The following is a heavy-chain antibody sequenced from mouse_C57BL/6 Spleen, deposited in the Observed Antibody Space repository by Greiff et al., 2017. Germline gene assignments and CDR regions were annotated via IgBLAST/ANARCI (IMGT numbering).Heavy chain of an antibody. CDR2: IYPRSGST. Sequence: QVQLKQSGAELARPGASVKLSCKASGYTFTSYGISWVKQRPGQGLEWIGEIYPRSGSTSSNEKFTGKATLTAAKSSSTAYMELRSLTSEDAAVYVCARRNYYGSSYDYFDYGGQGTTLTVSS. V-gene: IGHV1-81*01. CDR1: GYTFTSYG. CDR3: ARRNYYGSSYDYFDY. D-gene: IGHD1-1*01. J-gene: IGHJ2*01.